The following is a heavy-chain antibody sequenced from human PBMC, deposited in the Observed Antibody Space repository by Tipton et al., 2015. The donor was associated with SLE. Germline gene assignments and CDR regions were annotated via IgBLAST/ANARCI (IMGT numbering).Heavy chain of an antibody. CDR3: ARYEAGGGGVGD. D-gene: IGHD2-8*02. J-gene: IGHJ4*02. V-gene: IGHV4-59*08. CDR2: IYSAGST. CDR1: GGSISNYY. Sequence: TLSLTCSVSGGSISNYYWSWIRKPPGKGLEYIGYIYSAGSTSYNPSLKSRVTISIDTSKSQFSLRVNSVTAADTAVYYCARYEAGGGGVGDWDQGTLVTVSS.